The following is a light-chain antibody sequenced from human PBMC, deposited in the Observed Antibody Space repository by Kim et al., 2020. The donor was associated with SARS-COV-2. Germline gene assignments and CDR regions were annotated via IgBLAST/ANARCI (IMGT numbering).Light chain of an antibody. CDR3: SSYTSSSTPHVV. CDR1: SSDVGGYNY. CDR2: DVS. Sequence: SITISCTGTSSDVGGYNYVSWYQQHPGKAPNLMIYDVSNRPSGVSNCFSGSKSGNTASLTISGLQAEDEADYYCSSYTSSSTPHVVFGGGTQLTVL. J-gene: IGLJ2*01. V-gene: IGLV2-14*03.